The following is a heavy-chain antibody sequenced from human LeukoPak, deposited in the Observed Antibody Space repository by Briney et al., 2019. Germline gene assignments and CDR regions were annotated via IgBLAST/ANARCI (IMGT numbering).Heavy chain of an antibody. J-gene: IGHJ5*02. CDR3: VRHFHGSGYVVDL. V-gene: IGHV4-4*02. CDR2: IYPSGST. D-gene: IGHD6-13*01. Sequence: ASETLSLTCAVSGDSISSSNWWTWVRQPPGKGLEWIGEIYPSGSTNYNPSLKSRVTISVDTTKNQFSLKLTSVTAADTAVYFCVRHFHGSGYVVDLWGQGTLVTVSS. CDR1: GDSISSSNW.